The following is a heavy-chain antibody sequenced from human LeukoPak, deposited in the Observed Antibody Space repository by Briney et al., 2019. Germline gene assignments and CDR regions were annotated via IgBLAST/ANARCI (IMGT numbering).Heavy chain of an antibody. D-gene: IGHD4-17*01. J-gene: IGHJ4*02. Sequence: SETLSLTCTVSGVSISSYYWSWLRQPPGKGLEWIGYIYYSGSTNYNPSLKSRVTISVDTSKNQFSLKLSSVTAADTAVYYCARDTGYGDPLDYWGQGTLVTVSS. CDR1: GVSISSYY. CDR3: ARDTGYGDPLDY. CDR2: IYYSGST. V-gene: IGHV4-59*01.